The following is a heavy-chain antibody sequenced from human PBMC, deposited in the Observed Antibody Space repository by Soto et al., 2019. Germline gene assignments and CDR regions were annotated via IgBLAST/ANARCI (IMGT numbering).Heavy chain of an antibody. J-gene: IGHJ4*02. V-gene: IGHV4-31*03. D-gene: IGHD6-6*01. CDR3: ARGQSLRPEFDY. CDR2: IYYSGST. CDR1: GGSISSGGYY. Sequence: LSLTCTVSGGSISSGGYYWSWIRQHPGKGLEWIGYIYYSGSTYYNPSLKSRVTISVDTSKNQFSLKLSSVTAADTAVYYCARGQSLRPEFDYWGQGTLVTVS.